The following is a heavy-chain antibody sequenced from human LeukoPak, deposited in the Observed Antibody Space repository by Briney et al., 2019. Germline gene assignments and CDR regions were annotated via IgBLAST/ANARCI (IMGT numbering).Heavy chain of an antibody. CDR3: ARVSRGVNICDS. CDR2: ISVYNGDT. Sequence: ASVKVSCTASGYTITGYYLHWVRQAPGQGLEWMGWISVYNGDTNYAQKLQDRVTMTTDTSTSTAYMELRSLRSDDTAVYYCARVSRGVNICDSWGQGTLVTVSS. D-gene: IGHD2/OR15-2a*01. CDR1: GYTITGYY. J-gene: IGHJ4*02. V-gene: IGHV1-18*04.